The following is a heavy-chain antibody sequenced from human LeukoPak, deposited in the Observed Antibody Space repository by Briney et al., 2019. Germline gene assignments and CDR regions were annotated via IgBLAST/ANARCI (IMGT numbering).Heavy chain of an antibody. CDR2: IYTSGST. CDR3: AGGRNYYDSSGYYYESAFDI. V-gene: IGHV4-4*07. D-gene: IGHD3-22*01. J-gene: IGHJ3*02. Sequence: SETLSLTCTVSGGSISSYYWSWIRQPAGKGLEWIGRIYTSGSTNYNPSLKSRVTMSVDTSKNQFSLKLSSVTAADTAVYYCAGGRNYYDSSGYYYESAFDIWGQGTMVSVSS. CDR1: GGSISSYY.